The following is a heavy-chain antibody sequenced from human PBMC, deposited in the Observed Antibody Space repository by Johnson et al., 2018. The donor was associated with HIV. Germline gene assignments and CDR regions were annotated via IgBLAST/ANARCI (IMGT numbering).Heavy chain of an antibody. CDR1: GFTISTFW. V-gene: IGHV3-74*02. D-gene: IGHD6-6*01. CDR2: ISGDGSSS. J-gene: IGHJ3*02. CDR3: ARAQLLADDAFNN. Sequence: VQLVESGGGLVKPGGSLRLSCEVSGFTISTFWMHWVRQVPGKGLMWVSRISGDGSSSSYADSVKGRFTISRDNAKNTLYLQLHSLRVEDTAIYYCARAQLLADDAFNNWGQGTMVTVSS.